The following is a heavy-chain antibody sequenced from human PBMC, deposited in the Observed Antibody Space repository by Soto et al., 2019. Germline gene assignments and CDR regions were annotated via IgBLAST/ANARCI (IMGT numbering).Heavy chain of an antibody. Sequence: ASVKVSCKASGYTFTSYGISWVRQAPGQGLEWMGWISAYNGNTNYAQKLQGRVTVTTDTSTSTAYMGLRSLRSDDTAVYYCARHAYDYIWGSYRLYYFDYWGQGTLVTVSS. CDR3: ARHAYDYIWGSYRLYYFDY. CDR1: GYTFTSYG. J-gene: IGHJ4*02. D-gene: IGHD3-16*02. V-gene: IGHV1-18*01. CDR2: ISAYNGNT.